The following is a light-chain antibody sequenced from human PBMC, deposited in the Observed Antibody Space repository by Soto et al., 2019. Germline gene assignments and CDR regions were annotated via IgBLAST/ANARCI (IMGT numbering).Light chain of an antibody. CDR1: SSNIVSNT. CDR2: SDN. V-gene: IGLV1-44*01. Sequence: QSVLTQPPSASGTPGQRGTISCSGSSSNIVSNTVNWYQQLPGTAPKLLIYSDNQRPSGVPDRFSGSKSGTSASLAISGLQSEDEADYDCDAWDDRLNGYNWVFGGGTQLTVL. J-gene: IGLJ3*02. CDR3: DAWDDRLNGYNWV.